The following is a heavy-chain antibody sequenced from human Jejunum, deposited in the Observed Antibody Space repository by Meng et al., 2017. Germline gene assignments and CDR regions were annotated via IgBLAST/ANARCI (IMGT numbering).Heavy chain of an antibody. D-gene: IGHD2-21*01. J-gene: IGHJ4*02. CDR3: ARLVKS. V-gene: IGHV3-23*04. Sequence: EVQLVESGGGLVQPGVSLRLSCAAFGFTFSGSSMSWVRQAPGKGLEWVSVITGSGSNTYYADSVKGRFTISRDDFKNTLFLQMNSLRGEDTAVYYCARLVKSWGQGTLVTVSS. CDR2: ITGSGSNT. CDR1: GFTFSGSS.